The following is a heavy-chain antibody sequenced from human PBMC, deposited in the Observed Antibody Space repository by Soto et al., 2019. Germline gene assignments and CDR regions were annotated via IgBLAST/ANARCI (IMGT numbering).Heavy chain of an antibody. CDR2: ISYDGSNK. CDR1: GLTFSSYG. J-gene: IGHJ6*02. Sequence: QVQLVESGGGVVQPGRSLRLSCAASGLTFSSYGMHWVRQAPGKGLEWVAVISYDGSNKYYADSVKGRFTISRDNSKNTLYLQMNSLRAEDTAVYYCAKMGPLQVVVVIPPPYYYYGMDVWGQGTTVTVSS. V-gene: IGHV3-30*18. CDR3: AKMGPLQVVVVIPPPYYYYGMDV. D-gene: IGHD3-22*01.